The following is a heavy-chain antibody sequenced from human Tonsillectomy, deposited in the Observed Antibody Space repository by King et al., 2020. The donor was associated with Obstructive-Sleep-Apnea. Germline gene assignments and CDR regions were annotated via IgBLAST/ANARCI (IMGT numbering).Heavy chain of an antibody. Sequence: QLQESGPGLVKPSETLSLTCTVSGGSISSYYWSWIRQPPGKGLEWIGYIYYSGSTNYNPSLKSRVTISVDTSKNQFSLKLSSVTAADTAAYYCARVTILTGYQGAFDIWGQGTMVTVSS. J-gene: IGHJ3*02. CDR3: ARVTILTGYQGAFDI. V-gene: IGHV4-59*01. CDR2: IYYSGST. D-gene: IGHD3-9*01. CDR1: GGSISSYY.